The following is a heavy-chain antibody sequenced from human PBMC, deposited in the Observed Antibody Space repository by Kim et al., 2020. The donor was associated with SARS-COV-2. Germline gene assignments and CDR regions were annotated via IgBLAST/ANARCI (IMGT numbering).Heavy chain of an antibody. V-gene: IGHV3-48*03. D-gene: IGHD3-22*01. CDR2: ISSSGSTI. J-gene: IGHJ4*02. Sequence: GGSLRLSCAASGFTFSSYEMNWVRQAPGKGLEWVSYISSSGSTIYYADSVKGRFTISRDNGKNSLYLQMNSLRAEDTAVYYCARAGITMIVVVSYYFDYWGQGTLVTVSS. CDR3: ARAGITMIVVVSYYFDY. CDR1: GFTFSSYE.